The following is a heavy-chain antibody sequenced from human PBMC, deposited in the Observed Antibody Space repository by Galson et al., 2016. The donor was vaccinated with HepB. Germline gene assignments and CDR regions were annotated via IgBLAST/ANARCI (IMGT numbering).Heavy chain of an antibody. CDR3: ARDSRLTGTRFDFDL. CDR1: GYIFTNYG. Sequence: SVKVSCKASGYIFTNYGISWVRQASGQGLEWMGWISGYSGSTDYAPKFKGRVTLTTDASTNTAYLELSSLRSDDTAIYFCARDSRLTGTRFDFDLWGQGTLVTVSS. V-gene: IGHV1-18*01. D-gene: IGHD1-20*01. J-gene: IGHJ4*02. CDR2: ISGYSGST.